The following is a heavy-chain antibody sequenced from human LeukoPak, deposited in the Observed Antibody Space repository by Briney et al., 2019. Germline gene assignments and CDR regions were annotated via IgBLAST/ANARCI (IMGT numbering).Heavy chain of an antibody. CDR2: IWYDGSNK. V-gene: IGHV3-33*01. D-gene: IGHD3-22*01. J-gene: IGHJ4*02. CDR3: ARHYKYDSSGLGGFDY. Sequence: GGSLRLSCEASGFTFSSYGMHWVRQALGKGLEGVAFIWYDGSNKDYADSVKGRFTISRDNSKNTLYLQMNSLRAEDTAVYYCARHYKYDSSGLGGFDYWGQGTLVTVSS. CDR1: GFTFSSYG.